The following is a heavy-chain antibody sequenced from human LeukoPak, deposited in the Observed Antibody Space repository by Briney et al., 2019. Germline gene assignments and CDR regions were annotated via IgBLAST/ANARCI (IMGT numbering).Heavy chain of an antibody. J-gene: IGHJ4*02. D-gene: IGHD3-22*01. CDR2: IIPIFGTA. V-gene: IGHV1-69*13. CDR1: GYTFTSYG. Sequence: ASVKVSCTASGYTFTSYGISWVRQAPGQGLEWMGGIIPIFGTANYAQKFQGRVTVTADESTSTAYMELSSLRSEDTAVYYCARIAIKYYDSSGYLDYWGQGTLVTVSS. CDR3: ARIAIKYYDSSGYLDY.